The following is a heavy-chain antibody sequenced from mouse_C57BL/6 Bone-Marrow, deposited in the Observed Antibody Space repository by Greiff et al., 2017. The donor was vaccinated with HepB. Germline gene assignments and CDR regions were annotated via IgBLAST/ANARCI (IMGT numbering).Heavy chain of an antibody. D-gene: IGHD1-1*01. V-gene: IGHV1-54*01. CDR1: GYAFTNYL. J-gene: IGHJ1*03. CDR3: AREKYGSSYGDWDFDV. Sequence: VQLQQSGAELVRPGTSVKVSCKASGYAFTNYLIEWVKQRPGQGLEWIGVINPGSGGTNYNEKFKGKATLTADKSSSTAYMQLSSLTSEDSAVYVCAREKYGSSYGDWDFDVWGTGTTVTVAS. CDR2: INPGSGGT.